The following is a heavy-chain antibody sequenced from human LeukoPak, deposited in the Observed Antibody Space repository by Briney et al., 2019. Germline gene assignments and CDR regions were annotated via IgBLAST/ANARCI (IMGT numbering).Heavy chain of an antibody. CDR2: IYYSGST. CDR1: GGSISSGGYS. J-gene: IGHJ4*02. D-gene: IGHD6-13*01. V-gene: IGHV4-30-4*07. Sequence: SETLSLTCAVSGGSISSGGYSWSWLRQPPGKGLEWIGYIYYSGSTYYNPSPKSRVTISVDTSKNQFSLKLSSVTAADTAVYYCARAMTTAAAGSFYFDYWGQGTLVTVSS. CDR3: ARAMTTAAAGSFYFDY.